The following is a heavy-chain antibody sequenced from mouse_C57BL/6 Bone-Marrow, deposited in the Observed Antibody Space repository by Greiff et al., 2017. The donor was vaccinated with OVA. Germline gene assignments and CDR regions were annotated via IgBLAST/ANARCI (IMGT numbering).Heavy chain of an antibody. J-gene: IGHJ2*01. CDR3: ARAEGDYY. Sequence: VQLQQSVAELVRPGASVKLSCTASGFNIKNTYMPWVKQRPEQGLEWIGRIDPANGNTKYAPKFQGKATITADTSSNTAYLQLSSLTSEDTAIYYCARAEGDYYWGQGTTLTVSS. V-gene: IGHV14-3*01. CDR1: GFNIKNTY. CDR2: IDPANGNT. D-gene: IGHD3-3*01.